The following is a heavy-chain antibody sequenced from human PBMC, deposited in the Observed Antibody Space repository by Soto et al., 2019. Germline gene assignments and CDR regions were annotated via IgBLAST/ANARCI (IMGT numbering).Heavy chain of an antibody. CDR3: ASDREKGGDYYDY. CDR2: ISYDGSNK. J-gene: IGHJ4*02. V-gene: IGHV3-30-3*01. Sequence: QVQLVESGGGVVQPGRSLRLSCAASGFTFSSYAMHWVRQAPGKGLEWVAVISYDGSNKYYADSVKGRFTISRDNSKNTRYLQMNSLRAEDTAVYYCASDREKGGDYYDYWGQGTLVTVSS. D-gene: IGHD3-16*01. CDR1: GFTFSSYA.